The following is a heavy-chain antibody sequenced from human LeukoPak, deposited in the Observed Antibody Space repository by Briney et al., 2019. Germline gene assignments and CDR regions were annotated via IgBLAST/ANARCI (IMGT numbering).Heavy chain of an antibody. CDR1: GFTFSSYA. CDR2: INDRGGST. Sequence: GGSLSLSGAVSGFTFSSYAMSWVRQAPGKGREGVSGINDRGGSTYYADSVKGRFTISRDNAKNTLFLQMNSLRVEDTAVYYCSRDLGGDNAFDTWGQGTMVTVSS. CDR3: SRDLGGDNAFDT. V-gene: IGHV3-23*01. J-gene: IGHJ3*02. D-gene: IGHD3-16*01.